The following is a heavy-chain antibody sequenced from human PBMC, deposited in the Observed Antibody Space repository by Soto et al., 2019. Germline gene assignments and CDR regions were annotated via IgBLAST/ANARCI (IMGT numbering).Heavy chain of an antibody. CDR2: LSGSGGDT. D-gene: IGHD6-6*01. CDR1: GFTFSSCV. Sequence: GGSLRLSCAASGFTFSSCVMNWVRQAPGKGLEWVSGLSGSGGDTYYADSVKGRFTISRDNSKNTLFLQMNSLRAEDTAIYYCAKYPYSSSSGIDSYYYAMDVWGQGTSVTVSS. CDR3: AKYPYSSSSGIDSYYYAMDV. V-gene: IGHV3-23*01. J-gene: IGHJ6*02.